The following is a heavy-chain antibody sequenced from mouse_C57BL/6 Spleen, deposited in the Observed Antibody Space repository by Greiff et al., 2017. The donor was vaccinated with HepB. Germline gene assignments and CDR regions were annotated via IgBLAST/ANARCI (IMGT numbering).Heavy chain of an antibody. D-gene: IGHD2-5*01. V-gene: IGHV1-26*01. Sequence: VQLQQSGPELVKPGASVKISCKASGYTFTDYYMNWVKQSHGKSLEWIGDINPNNGGTSYNQKFKGKATLTVDKSSSTAYMELRSLTSEDSAVYYCARSNSNYEYFDVWGTGTTVTVSS. CDR1: GYTFTDYY. CDR3: ARSNSNYEYFDV. CDR2: INPNNGGT. J-gene: IGHJ1*03.